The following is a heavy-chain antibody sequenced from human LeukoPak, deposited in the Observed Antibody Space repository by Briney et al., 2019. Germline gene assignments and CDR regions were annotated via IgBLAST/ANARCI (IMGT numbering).Heavy chain of an antibody. D-gene: IGHD4-11*01. CDR2: IWYDGSNK. CDR3: ARDPEPYDNSNYGSDYYYYYGMDV. CDR1: GFTFSSYG. V-gene: IGHV3-33*01. Sequence: GGSLRLSCAASGFTFSSYGMHWVRQAPGKGLEWVAVIWYDGSNKYYADSVKGRFTISRDNSKNTLYLQMNSLRAEDTAVYYCARDPEPYDNSNYGSDYYYYYGMDVWGQGTTVTVSS. J-gene: IGHJ6*02.